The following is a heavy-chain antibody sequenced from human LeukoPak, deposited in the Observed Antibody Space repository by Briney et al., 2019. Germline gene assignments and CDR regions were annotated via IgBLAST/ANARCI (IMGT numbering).Heavy chain of an antibody. J-gene: IGHJ5*02. CDR2: IKQDGSEK. CDR1: GFTFSNYW. Sequence: PGGSLRLSCAASGFTFSNYWMIWVRQAPGKGLEWVGNIKQDGSEKRYADSVRGRFSISRDNAQTSLYLQMSSLRAEDTAVYYCAGASDPWLQLTWGQGTLVTVSS. D-gene: IGHD5-24*01. V-gene: IGHV3-7*05. CDR3: AGASDPWLQLT.